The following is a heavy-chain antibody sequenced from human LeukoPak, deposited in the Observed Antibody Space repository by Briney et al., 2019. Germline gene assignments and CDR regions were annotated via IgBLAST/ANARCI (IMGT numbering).Heavy chain of an antibody. D-gene: IGHD3-9*01. CDR2: VSAYNGNT. CDR1: GYTFTSYG. Sequence: ASVKVSCKASGYTFTSYGISWVRQAPGQGLEWMGWVSAYNGNTNYAQKLQGRVTMTTDTSTTTAYMELRSLRSDATAVYYCARAVYYDILTGYYFDSFDIWGQGTMVTVSS. J-gene: IGHJ3*02. CDR3: ARAVYYDILTGYYFDSFDI. V-gene: IGHV1-18*04.